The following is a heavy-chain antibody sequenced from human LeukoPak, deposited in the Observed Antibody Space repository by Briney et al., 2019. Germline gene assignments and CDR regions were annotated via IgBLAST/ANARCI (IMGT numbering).Heavy chain of an antibody. J-gene: IGHJ5*02. CDR3: ARDYYDSSGYPNWFDP. CDR2: IWYDGSNK. CDR1: GFTFSSYG. V-gene: IGHV3-33*01. Sequence: GGSLRLSCAASGFTFSSYGMHWVRQAPGKGLEWVAVIWYDGSNKYYADSVKGRFTISRDNSKNTLYPQMNSLRAEDTAVYYCARDYYDSSGYPNWFDPWGQGTLVTVSS. D-gene: IGHD3-22*01.